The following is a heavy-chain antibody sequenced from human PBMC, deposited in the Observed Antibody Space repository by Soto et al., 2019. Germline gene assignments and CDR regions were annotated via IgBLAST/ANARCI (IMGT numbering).Heavy chain of an antibody. Sequence: KGLEWVSAISVSVGSTYYADSVNHRFTISRDNSKKTLYLQMNSMRAEDTAVYYFFFFQAEDGIRDTVPVSAFLLNRSSDL. CDR2: ISVSVGST. V-gene: IGHV3-23*01. J-gene: IGHJ2*01. D-gene: IGHD2-15*01. CDR3: FFFQAEDGIRDTVPVSAFLLNRSSDL.